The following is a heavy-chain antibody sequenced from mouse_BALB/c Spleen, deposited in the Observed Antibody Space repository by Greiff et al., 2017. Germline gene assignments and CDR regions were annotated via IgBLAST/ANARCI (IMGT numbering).Heavy chain of an antibody. J-gene: IGHJ4*01. D-gene: IGHD1-1*01. Sequence: VQLQQSAAELARPGASVKMSCKASGYTFTSYTMHWVKQRPGQGLEWIGYINPSSGYTEYNQKFKDKTTLTADKSSSTAYMQLSSLTSEDSAVYYCARAYYYGSSSYAMDYWGQGTSVTVSS. CDR3: ARAYYYGSSSYAMDY. CDR1: GYTFTSYT. CDR2: INPSSGYT. V-gene: IGHV1-4*02.